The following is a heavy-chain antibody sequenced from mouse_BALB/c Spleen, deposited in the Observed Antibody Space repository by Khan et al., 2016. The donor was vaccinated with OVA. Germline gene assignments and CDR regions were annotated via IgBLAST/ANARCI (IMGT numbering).Heavy chain of an antibody. CDR3: ARVYGGEFDY. J-gene: IGHJ2*01. D-gene: IGHD1-1*01. CDR1: GYSFTSDYA. CDR2: ISYSGNT. Sequence: EVKLLESGPGLVKPSQSLSLTCTVTGYSFTSDYAWNCIRHFPGNKLEFMAYISYSGNTYYHPSLRGRFSIPRDTSKNHFFLQLNSLTTEDTATYYCARVYGGEFDYWGQGTTLTVSS. V-gene: IGHV3-2*02.